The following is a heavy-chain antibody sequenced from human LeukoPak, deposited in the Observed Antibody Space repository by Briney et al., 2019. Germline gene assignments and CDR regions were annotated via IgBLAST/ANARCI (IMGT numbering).Heavy chain of an antibody. J-gene: IGHJ4*02. CDR2: IYYSGST. Sequence: PSETLSLTCTVSGGSISSSSYYWGWIRQPPGKGLEWIGSIYYSGSTYYNPSLKSRDTISVDTSKNQFSLKLSSVTAADTAVYYCARRRRQWLVRGYFDYWGQGTLVTVSS. V-gene: IGHV4-39*01. CDR1: GGSISSSSYY. D-gene: IGHD6-19*01. CDR3: ARRRRQWLVRGYFDY.